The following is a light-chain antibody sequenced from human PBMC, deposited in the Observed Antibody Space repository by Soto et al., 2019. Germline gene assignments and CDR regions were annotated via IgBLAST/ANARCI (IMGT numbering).Light chain of an antibody. J-gene: IGKJ2*01. CDR1: QSVSRSY. CDR3: QQYGTFPHT. CDR2: DAT. V-gene: IGKV3-20*01. Sequence: ENVLTQSPGTLSLSPGERATLSCRASQSVSRSYLAWYQHKPGQAPRLLIYDATSRATGIPDRFSGSGSGTDFPLTISRLEPDDFAVFYCQQYGTFPHTFGQGTKLEIK.